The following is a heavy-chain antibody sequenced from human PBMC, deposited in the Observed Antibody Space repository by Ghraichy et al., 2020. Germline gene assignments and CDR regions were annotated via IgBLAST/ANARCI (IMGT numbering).Heavy chain of an antibody. J-gene: IGHJ4*02. V-gene: IGHV3-23*01. D-gene: IGHD3-10*01. CDR2: ISGSGGST. CDR3: AKRGRYGDY. Sequence: GESLNISCAASGFTFSSYAMSWVRQAPGKGLEWVSAISGSGGSTYYADSVKGRFTISRDNSKNTLYLQMNSLRAEDTAVYYCAKRGRYGDYWGQGTLVTVSS. CDR1: GFTFSSYA.